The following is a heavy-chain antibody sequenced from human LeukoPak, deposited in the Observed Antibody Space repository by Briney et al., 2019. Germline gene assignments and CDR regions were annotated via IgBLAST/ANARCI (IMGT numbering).Heavy chain of an antibody. CDR2: ISYDGSNK. Sequence: GRSLRLSCAASGLTFSSYAMHWVRQAPGKGLEWVAVISYDGSNKYYADSVKGRFTISRDNSKNTLYLQMNSLRAEDTAVYYCARRGRISIAVAGTSFDPWGQGTLVTVSS. J-gene: IGHJ5*02. CDR3: ARRGRISIAVAGTSFDP. V-gene: IGHV3-30*04. D-gene: IGHD6-19*01. CDR1: GLTFSSYA.